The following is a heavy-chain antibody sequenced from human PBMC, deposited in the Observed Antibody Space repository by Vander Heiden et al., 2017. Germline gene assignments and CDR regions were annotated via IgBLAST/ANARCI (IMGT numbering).Heavy chain of an antibody. Sequence: QVHLVESGGALVKPAASLRLSCASSGFPFSDYSMSWIRQAPGKGLEWVSYISSSGSTIYYADSVKGGFTISRDNAKNSMYLQMNSLGAEDTAVYYCARNPPSRAFDYWGQGTLVTVSS. CDR1: GFPFSDYS. CDR3: ARNPPSRAFDY. J-gene: IGHJ4*02. D-gene: IGHD6-6*01. CDR2: ISSSGSTI. V-gene: IGHV3-11*01.